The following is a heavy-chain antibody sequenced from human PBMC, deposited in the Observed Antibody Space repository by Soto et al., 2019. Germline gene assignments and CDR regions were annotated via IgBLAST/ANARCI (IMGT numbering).Heavy chain of an antibody. CDR3: VRETAYYFDY. Sequence: QVQLVESGGGLVKPGGSLRLSCAASGFTFSGYYMSWIRQAPGKGLECISYISSSGDRTKYADSVKGRFTISRDNAKKSLYLQMNSLRAEDPAVYYCVRETAYYFDYWGQGTLVTVSS. D-gene: IGHD1-1*01. CDR1: GFTFSGYY. J-gene: IGHJ4*02. CDR2: ISSSGDRT. V-gene: IGHV3-11*05.